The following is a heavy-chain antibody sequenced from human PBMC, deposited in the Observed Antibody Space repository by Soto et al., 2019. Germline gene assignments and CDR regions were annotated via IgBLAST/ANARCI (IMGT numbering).Heavy chain of an antibody. Sequence: PSETLSLTCTVSGGSISSYYWSWIRQPPGKGLEWIGYIYYSGSTNYNPSLKSRVTISVDTSKNQFSLKLSSVTAADTAVYYCARDKGGAFDSWGQGTMVTVSS. CDR2: IYYSGST. CDR3: ARDKGGAFDS. J-gene: IGHJ3*02. V-gene: IGHV4-59*01. CDR1: GGSISSYY.